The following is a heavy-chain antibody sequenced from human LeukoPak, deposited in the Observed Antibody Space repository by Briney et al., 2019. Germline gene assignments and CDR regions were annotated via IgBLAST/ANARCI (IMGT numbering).Heavy chain of an antibody. Sequence: SETLSLTCTVSGGSISSGDYYWSWIRQPPGKGLEWIGYIYYSGSTCYNPSLKSRVTISVDTSKNQFSLKLSSVTAADTAVYYCARDLGGQDTGERFDPWGQGNLVTVSS. CDR1: GGSISSGDYY. CDR2: IYYSGST. J-gene: IGHJ5*02. CDR3: ARDLGGQDTGERFDP. V-gene: IGHV4-30-4*08. D-gene: IGHD3-16*01.